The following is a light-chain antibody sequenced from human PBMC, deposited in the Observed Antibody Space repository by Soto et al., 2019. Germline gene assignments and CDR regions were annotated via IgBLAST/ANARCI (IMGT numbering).Light chain of an antibody. Sequence: QCPDTLSWSPRETAALSCRASQSVSSSVAWYQHKPGQAPRLLIYGVSTRANGVPARFSGSGSGTVFTITISSLQSEDFAVYYCQQYNNWPLTFGGGTKVDIK. CDR2: GVS. CDR3: QQYNNWPLT. J-gene: IGKJ4*01. V-gene: IGKV3-15*01. CDR1: QSVSSS.